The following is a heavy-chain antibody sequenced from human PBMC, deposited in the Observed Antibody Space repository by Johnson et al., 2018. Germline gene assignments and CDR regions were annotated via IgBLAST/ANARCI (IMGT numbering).Heavy chain of an antibody. J-gene: IGHJ3*02. CDR1: GFTFSNYG. CDR2: MSYDGRKD. Sequence: VQLVETGGGVVQXGGSLRLSCVGSGFTFSNYGMHWVRQAPGKGLEWTAVMSYDGRKDYYVDSVKGRLTISRDNSKNPLFLQMNSLRAEDTAVYYCAGEGDDFVLMVYASHAFDIWGQWTMVTVSS. D-gene: IGHD2-8*01. CDR3: AGEGDDFVLMVYASHAFDI. V-gene: IGHV3-30*16.